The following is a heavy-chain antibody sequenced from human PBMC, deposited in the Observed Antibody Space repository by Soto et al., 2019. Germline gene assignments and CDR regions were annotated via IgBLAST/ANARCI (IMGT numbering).Heavy chain of an antibody. D-gene: IGHD3-10*01. V-gene: IGHV3-30-3*01. J-gene: IGHJ4*02. CDR1: GFACSTYP. Sequence: PWWSLRLSCGASGFACSTYPMHWFRQASGKGLDWVAVISFDGSDTFYADSVKGRFTISRDNSKNTLLLQMNSLRAEDTAVYYCARVGVASASYSFYFDYWGRGILVTVSS. CDR2: ISFDGSDT. CDR3: ARVGVASASYSFYFDY.